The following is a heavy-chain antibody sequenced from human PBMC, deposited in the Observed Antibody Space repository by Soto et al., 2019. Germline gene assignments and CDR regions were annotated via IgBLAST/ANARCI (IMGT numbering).Heavy chain of an antibody. CDR2: FSGSGGAM. Sequence: EVKVLESGGGLVQPGESLRLTCAASGFTLSKYAMSWVRQAPGKGLEWVSGFSGSGGAMFYADSVKGRFTISRDNARNTFYLHMNSLRAEDTAVYFCAKAGGDCWGQGTLVIVSS. J-gene: IGHJ4*02. D-gene: IGHD3-10*01. CDR3: AKAGGDC. V-gene: IGHV3-23*01. CDR1: GFTLSKYA.